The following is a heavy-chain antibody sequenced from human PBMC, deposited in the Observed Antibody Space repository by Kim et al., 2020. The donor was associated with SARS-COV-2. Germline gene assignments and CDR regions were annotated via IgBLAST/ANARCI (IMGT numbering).Heavy chain of an antibody. V-gene: IGHV4-39*01. J-gene: IGHJ4*02. CDR1: GGSISSSSYY. CDR3: ARQTYSGSYF. CDR2: IYYSGST. D-gene: IGHD1-26*01. Sequence: SETLSLTCTVSGGSISSSSYYWGWIRQPPGKGLEWIGSIYYSGSTYYNPSLKSRVTISVDTSKNQFSLKLSSVTAADTAVYYCARQTYSGSYFWGQGTLVTVSS.